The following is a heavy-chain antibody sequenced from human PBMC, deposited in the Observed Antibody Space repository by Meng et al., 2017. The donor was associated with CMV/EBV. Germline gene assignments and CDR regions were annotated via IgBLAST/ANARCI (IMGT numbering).Heavy chain of an antibody. CDR3: ARHGDTAMVVGIDY. V-gene: IGHV4-4*07. CDR1: GGSISSYY. J-gene: IGHJ4*02. D-gene: IGHD5-18*01. CDR2: IYTSGST. Sequence: QGQLQESGPGLVKPSETLSLTCTVSGGSISSYYWSWIRQPAGKGLEWIGRIYTSGSTNYSPSLKSRVTMSVDTSKNQFSLKLSSVTAADTAVYYCARHGDTAMVVGIDYWGQGTLVTASS.